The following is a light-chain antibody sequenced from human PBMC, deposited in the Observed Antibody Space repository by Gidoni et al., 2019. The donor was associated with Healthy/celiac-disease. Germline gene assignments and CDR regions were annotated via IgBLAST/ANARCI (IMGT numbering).Light chain of an antibody. CDR1: QSISSY. V-gene: IGKV1-39*01. Sequence: DIQMTQSPASLSASVGDRVTITCRASQSISSYLNWYQQKPGKAPKLLIYAASSLQSGVPSRFSGSVSGTDFTLTICSLQPQDFATYYFQQSYSTPYSFXQXTKLEIK. CDR3: QQSYSTPYS. CDR2: AAS. J-gene: IGKJ2*03.